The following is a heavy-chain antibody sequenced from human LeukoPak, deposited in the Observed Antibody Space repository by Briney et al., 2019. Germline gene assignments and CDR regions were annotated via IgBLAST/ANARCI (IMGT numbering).Heavy chain of an antibody. CDR2: ISERGGST. CDR3: AKDHGLLWFGELPGQPFDY. J-gene: IGHJ4*02. V-gene: IGHV3-23*01. Sequence: GGSVSLFRGASGFPLNRHPMICAPAPRGGGLEGCSDISERGGSTYYADSVKGRFTISRDNSKNTLYLQMNSLRAEDTAVYYCAKDHGLLWFGELPGQPFDYWGQGTLVTVSS. D-gene: IGHD3-10*01. CDR1: GFPLNRHP.